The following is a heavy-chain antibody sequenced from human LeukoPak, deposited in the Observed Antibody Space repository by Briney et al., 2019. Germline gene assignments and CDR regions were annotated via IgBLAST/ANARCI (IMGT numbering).Heavy chain of an antibody. J-gene: IGHJ3*02. Sequence: GESLKISCKGSGYSFTSYWIGWVRQMPGKGLEGMGTTFLGTFDTRYSPSFQGQVTISADKSISTAYLQWSSLKASDTAMYYCARHGCSSTSCSKASPDAFDIWGQGTMVTVSS. CDR2: TFLGTFDT. CDR1: GYSFTSYW. CDR3: ARHGCSSTSCSKASPDAFDI. D-gene: IGHD2-2*01. V-gene: IGHV5-51*01.